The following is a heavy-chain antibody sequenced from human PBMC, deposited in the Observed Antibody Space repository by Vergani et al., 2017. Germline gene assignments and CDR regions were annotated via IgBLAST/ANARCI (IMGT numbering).Heavy chain of an antibody. CDR2: ISSSSRYI. V-gene: IGHV3-21*01. D-gene: IGHD6-13*01. J-gene: IGHJ5*02. Sequence: EVQLVESGGGLVKPGGSLRLSCAASGFTFSSYSMNWVRQAPGKGLEWVSSISSSSRYIYYADSVKGRFTISIDNAKNSLYLQMNSPRAEDTAVYYCARDPGPIPSIAAAGTPNWFDPWGQGTLVTVSS. CDR1: GFTFSSYS. CDR3: ARDPGPIPSIAAAGTPNWFDP.